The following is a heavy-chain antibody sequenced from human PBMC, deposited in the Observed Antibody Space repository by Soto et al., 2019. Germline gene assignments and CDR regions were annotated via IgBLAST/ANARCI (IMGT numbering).Heavy chain of an antibody. J-gene: IGHJ4*02. CDR3: ATSIAAAGTFDY. V-gene: IGHV3-30-3*01. CDR1: GFTFSSYA. Sequence: PGGSLRLSCAASGFTFSSYAMHWVRQAPGKGLEWVAVISYDGSKKYYADSVKGRFTISRDNSKNTLYLQMNSLRAEDTAVYYCATSIAAAGTFDYWGQGTLVTVSS. CDR2: ISYDGSKK. D-gene: IGHD6-13*01.